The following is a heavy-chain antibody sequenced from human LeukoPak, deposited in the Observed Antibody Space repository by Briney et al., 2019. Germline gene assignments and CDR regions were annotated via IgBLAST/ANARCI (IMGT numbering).Heavy chain of an antibody. D-gene: IGHD6-19*01. J-gene: IGHJ5*02. CDR1: GFTFRHYP. CDR3: AKTGAVAPLNWFDP. Sequence: GGSLRLSCATFGFTFRHYPMHWVRQAPGKGLEWLAAISFDGKIEHYADSVKGRFTISRDTSKNTLYLQMNSLRAEDTAVYYCAKTGAVAPLNWFDPWGQGTLVTVSS. V-gene: IGHV3-30-3*02. CDR2: ISFDGKIE.